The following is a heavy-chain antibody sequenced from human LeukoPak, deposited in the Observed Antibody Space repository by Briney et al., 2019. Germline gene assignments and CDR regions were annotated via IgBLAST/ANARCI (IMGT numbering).Heavy chain of an antibody. Sequence: GCIATNTGNPTYAQGFTGRFVFSLDTSVSTAYLQISSLKAEDSAIYFCANCYDSSGFFAYWGQGTLVTVSS. D-gene: IGHD3-22*01. CDR3: ANCYDSSGFFAY. V-gene: IGHV7-4-1*02. J-gene: IGHJ4*02. CDR2: IATNTGNP.